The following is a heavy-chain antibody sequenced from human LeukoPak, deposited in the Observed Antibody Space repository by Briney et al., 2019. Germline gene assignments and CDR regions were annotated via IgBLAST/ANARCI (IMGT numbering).Heavy chain of an antibody. V-gene: IGHV1-69*05. CDR1: GGSFSSYA. CDR3: ARGGSSWYPK. J-gene: IGHJ4*02. D-gene: IGHD6-13*01. Sequence: GASVKSSCNASGGSFSSYAISWVRHTPVQGLEWMGGIIPIFGTANYAQKFQGRVTMTRNTSISTAYLELSSLRSEDTAVYYCARGGSSWYPKWGQGTLVTVSS. CDR2: IIPIFGTA.